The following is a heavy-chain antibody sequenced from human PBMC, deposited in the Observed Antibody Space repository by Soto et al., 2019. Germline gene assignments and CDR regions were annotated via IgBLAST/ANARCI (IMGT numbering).Heavy chain of an antibody. CDR3: AKDFSWAYYDSSGYYSLHTPFDY. V-gene: IGHV3-23*01. J-gene: IGHJ4*02. CDR2: ISSSGGST. CDR1: GFTFSNYG. D-gene: IGHD3-22*01. Sequence: PGGSLRLSCAASGFTFSNYGMSWVRQVPGEGLEWVSAISSSGGSTYYADSVKGRFTISRDNSKNTLYLQMNSLRAEDTAVYYCAKDFSWAYYDSSGYYSLHTPFDYWGQGTLVTVSS.